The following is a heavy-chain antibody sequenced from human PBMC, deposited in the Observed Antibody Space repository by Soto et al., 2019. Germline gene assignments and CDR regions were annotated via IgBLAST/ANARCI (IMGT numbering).Heavy chain of an antibody. CDR1: GYTFTGYY. CDR3: ARGNVVVTANPFDY. Sequence: GASVKVSCKASGYTFTGYYMHWVRQAPGQGLEWMGWINPNSGGTNYAQKFQGRVTMTRDTSISTAYMELSRLRSEDTAVYYCARGNVVVTANPFDYWGQGTLVTVSS. CDR2: INPNSGGT. D-gene: IGHD2-21*02. V-gene: IGHV1-2*02. J-gene: IGHJ4*02.